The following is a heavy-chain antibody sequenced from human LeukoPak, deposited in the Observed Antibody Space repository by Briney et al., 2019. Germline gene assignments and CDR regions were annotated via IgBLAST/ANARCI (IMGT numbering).Heavy chain of an antibody. Sequence: GGSLRLSCAASGFTFSSYSMNWVRQAPGKGLEWVSSISDNGGNTYYADSVKGRFTISRDNSKNTLYLQMNSLRVEDAAVYYCANEYSKGDVWGQGTMVTVSS. CDR1: GFTFSSYS. CDR3: ANEYSKGDV. J-gene: IGHJ3*01. CDR2: ISDNGGNT. D-gene: IGHD1-26*01. V-gene: IGHV3-23*01.